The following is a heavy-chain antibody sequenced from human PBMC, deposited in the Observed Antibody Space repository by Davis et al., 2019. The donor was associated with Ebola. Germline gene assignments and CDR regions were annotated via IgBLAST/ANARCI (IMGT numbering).Heavy chain of an antibody. Sequence: GESLKISCAASGFSFSIHAMSWVRQAPGKGLEWVANIKQDGSEKYYVDSVKGRFTISRDNAKNSLYLQMNSLRAEDTAVYYCASPGPVGGSYLHYWGQGTLVTVSS. CDR3: ASPGPVGGSYLHY. CDR2: IKQDGSEK. CDR1: GFSFSIHA. D-gene: IGHD1-26*01. V-gene: IGHV3-7*03. J-gene: IGHJ4*02.